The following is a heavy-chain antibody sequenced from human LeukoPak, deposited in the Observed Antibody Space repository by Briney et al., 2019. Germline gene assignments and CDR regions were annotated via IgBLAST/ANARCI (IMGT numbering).Heavy chain of an antibody. V-gene: IGHV1-46*01. D-gene: IGHD5-18*01. CDR1: GYTFTSYY. CDR2: INPSGGST. CDR3: ARGRSGQLWLNWFDP. Sequence: ASVKVSCKASGYTFTSYYMHWVRQAPGQGLEWMGIINPSGGSTSYAQKFQGRVTITRDTSASTAYMELSSLRSEGMAVYYCARGRSGQLWLNWFDPWGQGTLVTVSS. J-gene: IGHJ5*02.